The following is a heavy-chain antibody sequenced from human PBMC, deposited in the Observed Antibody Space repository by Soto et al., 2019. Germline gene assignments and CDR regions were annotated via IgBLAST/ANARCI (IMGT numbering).Heavy chain of an antibody. D-gene: IGHD3-3*01. CDR3: ARASFGVVITASDYYYGMDV. Sequence: SVKVSCKASGGTFSSYAISWVRQAPGQGLEWMGGIIPIFGTANYAQKFQGRVTITADESTSTAYMELSSLRSEDTAVYYCARASFGVVITASDYYYGMDVWGQGTTVTVSS. J-gene: IGHJ6*02. CDR1: GGTFSSYA. V-gene: IGHV1-69*13. CDR2: IIPIFGTA.